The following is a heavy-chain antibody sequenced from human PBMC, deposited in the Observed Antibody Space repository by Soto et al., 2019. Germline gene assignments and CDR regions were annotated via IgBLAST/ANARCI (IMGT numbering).Heavy chain of an antibody. V-gene: IGHV4-61*01. CDR3: AFRIAVAGTLVDY. CDR1: GGSVSSGSYY. J-gene: IGHJ4*02. CDR2: IYYSGST. D-gene: IGHD6-19*01. Sequence: ETLSLTCTVSGGSVSSGSYYWSRIRQPPGKGLEWIGYIYYSGSTNYNPSLKSRVTISVDTSKNQFSLKLSSVTAADTAVYYCAFRIAVAGTLVDYWGQGTLVTVSS.